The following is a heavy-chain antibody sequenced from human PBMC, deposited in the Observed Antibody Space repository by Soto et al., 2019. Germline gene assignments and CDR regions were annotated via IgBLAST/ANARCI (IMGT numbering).Heavy chain of an antibody. CDR1: GFTFSSFS. Sequence: GGSRRLSCSASGFTFSSFSMHWVRQSPGKGLEYVSHMSSGGSTSSADSVKGRFAISRDNSKNTLYLQMNSLRDGDTAVYYCARGFSAGKGSPPDYWGQGTLVTVSS. V-gene: IGHV3-64*04. CDR2: MSSGGST. D-gene: IGHD3-10*01. CDR3: ARGFSAGKGSPPDY. J-gene: IGHJ4*02.